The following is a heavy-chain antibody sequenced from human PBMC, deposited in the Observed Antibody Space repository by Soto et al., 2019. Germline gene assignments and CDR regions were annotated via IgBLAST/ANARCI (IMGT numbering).Heavy chain of an antibody. CDR3: ACTTGTTLSFDI. D-gene: IGHD1-1*01. CDR1: GYTFTGYY. V-gene: IGHV1-2*04. J-gene: IGHJ3*02. Sequence: ASVKVSCKASGYTFTGYYMHWVRQAPGQGLEWMGWINPKRGGTNYAQKFQGWVTMTRDTSISSAYMELSRLRSDDTAVYYCACTTGTTLSFDIWGQGTMVTVSS. CDR2: INPKRGGT.